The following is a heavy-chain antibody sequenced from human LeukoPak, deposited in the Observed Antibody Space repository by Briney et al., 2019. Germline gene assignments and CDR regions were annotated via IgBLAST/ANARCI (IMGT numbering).Heavy chain of an antibody. Sequence: GGSLRLSCAASGFTFNIYGMHWVRQAPGKGLEWVTLIWYDGSIKYYADSVKGRFTVSRDNSKNTLYLQMNSLRAEDTAVYYCARGPSGNFDLWGRGTLVTVSS. V-gene: IGHV3-33*01. CDR3: ARGPSGNFDL. J-gene: IGHJ2*01. D-gene: IGHD6-6*01. CDR2: IWYDGSIK. CDR1: GFTFNIYG.